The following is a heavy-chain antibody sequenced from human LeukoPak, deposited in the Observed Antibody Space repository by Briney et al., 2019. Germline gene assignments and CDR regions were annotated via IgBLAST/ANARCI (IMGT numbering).Heavy chain of an antibody. D-gene: IGHD1-26*01. CDR3: AREMGATTKGAFDY. Sequence: SQTLSLTCTASGGSISSVSYDWGWIRQPAGKGLEWIGRIYTSGSTNYNPSLKSPFTISVDTSKNQFSLKLSSVTAADTAVYYCAREMGATTKGAFDYWGQGTLVTVSS. V-gene: IGHV4-61*02. J-gene: IGHJ4*02. CDR1: GGSISSVSYD. CDR2: IYTSGST.